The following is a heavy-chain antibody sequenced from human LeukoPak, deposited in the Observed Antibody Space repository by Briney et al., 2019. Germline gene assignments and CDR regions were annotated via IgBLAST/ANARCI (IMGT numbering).Heavy chain of an antibody. Sequence: SVKVSCKASGGTFNSYAISWVRQAPGQGLEWMGGIIPIFGTANYAQKFQGRVTITADESTSTAYMELSSLRSEDTAVYYCARDYPIVVVPAARAGNWFDPWGQGTLVTVSS. V-gene: IGHV1-69*01. CDR3: ARDYPIVVVPAARAGNWFDP. CDR1: GGTFNSYA. D-gene: IGHD2-2*01. CDR2: IIPIFGTA. J-gene: IGHJ5*02.